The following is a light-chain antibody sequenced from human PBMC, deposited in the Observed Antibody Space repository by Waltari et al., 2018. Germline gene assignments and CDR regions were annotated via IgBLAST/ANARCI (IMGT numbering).Light chain of an antibody. CDR1: QSVSSSA. CDR2: VAS. Sequence: EIVLTQTPGTLSLSPRDRATLSCRASQSVSSSALAWYQQKAGEAPRGLIHVASNRATGIPDRFSGSGSGTDVTLTISRLEPEDFAVYYCQQYGSSPWTFGQGTKVEIK. J-gene: IGKJ1*01. CDR3: QQYGSSPWT. V-gene: IGKV3-20*01.